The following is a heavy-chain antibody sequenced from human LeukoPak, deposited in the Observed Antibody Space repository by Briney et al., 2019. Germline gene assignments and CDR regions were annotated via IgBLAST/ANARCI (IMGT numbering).Heavy chain of an antibody. J-gene: IGHJ4*02. D-gene: IGHD4-11*01. V-gene: IGHV3-23*01. CDR2: ISGSGGST. CDR3: AKDRTDYTGMDDY. CDR1: GGSISSSSYY. Sequence: ETLSLTCTVSGGSISSSSYYWGWIRQAPGKGLEWVSAISGSGGSTYYADSVKGRFTISRDNSKNTLYLQMNSLRAEDTAVYYRAKDRTDYTGMDDYWGQGTLVTVSS.